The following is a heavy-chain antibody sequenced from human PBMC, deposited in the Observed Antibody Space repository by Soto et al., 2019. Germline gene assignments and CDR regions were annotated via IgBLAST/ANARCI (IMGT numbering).Heavy chain of an antibody. V-gene: IGHV4-34*01. D-gene: IGHD2-2*01. Sequence: SETLSLTCAVYGGSFSGYYWSWIRQPPGKGLEWIGEIDHSGSTNYNPSLKSRVTISVDTSKNQFSLKLSSVTAADTAVYYCARVVKDIVVVPAKGIDYWGQGTLVTVSS. J-gene: IGHJ4*02. CDR2: IDHSGST. CDR1: GGSFSGYY. CDR3: ARVVKDIVVVPAKGIDY.